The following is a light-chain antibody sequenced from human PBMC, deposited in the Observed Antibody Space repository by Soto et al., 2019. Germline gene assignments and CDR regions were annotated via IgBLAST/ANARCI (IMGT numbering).Light chain of an antibody. CDR2: DVS. J-gene: IGLJ1*01. V-gene: IGLV2-14*01. CDR1: SSDVGGYNY. Sequence: QSALTQPASVSGSPGQSITISCTGTSSDVGGYNYVSWYQQHPGKAPKLMIYDVSNRPSGVSNRFSGSKSGNTASLTISGTQAEDAADYYCSSYTSSSLYVFGSGTKLTVL. CDR3: SSYTSSSLYV.